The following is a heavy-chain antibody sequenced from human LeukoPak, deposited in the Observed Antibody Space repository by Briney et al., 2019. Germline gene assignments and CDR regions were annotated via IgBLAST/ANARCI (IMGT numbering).Heavy chain of an antibody. CDR2: VSAANNP. CDR1: GHIFTPHH. CDR3: AMSVEMPPIPSFDY. Sequence: GASVKVSCKTSGHIFTPHHIHWMRQAPGQGLELLGWVSAANNPEYSQKSQGRVVITRDASATTSYLELNSLRSEDTAVYYCAMSVEMPPIPSFDYWGQGTLVTVSS. V-gene: IGHV1-3*01. J-gene: IGHJ4*02. D-gene: IGHD5-24*01.